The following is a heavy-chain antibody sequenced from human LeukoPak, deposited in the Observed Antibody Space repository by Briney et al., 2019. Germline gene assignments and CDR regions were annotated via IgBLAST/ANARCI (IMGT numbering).Heavy chain of an antibody. CDR2: IYATGST. Sequence: SETLSLTCTVSGGSISSGSYYWSWIRQPAGKGLEWIGRIYATGSTNYNPSLKSRVTISVDTSKNQFSLKLSSVTAADTAVYYCARLGSTTVTTDWFDPWGQGTLVTVSS. CDR1: GGSISSGSYY. V-gene: IGHV4-61*02. CDR3: ARLGSTTVTTDWFDP. J-gene: IGHJ5*02. D-gene: IGHD4-17*01.